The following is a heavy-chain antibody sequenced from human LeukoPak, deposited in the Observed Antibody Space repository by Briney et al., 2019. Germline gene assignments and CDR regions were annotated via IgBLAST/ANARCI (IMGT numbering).Heavy chain of an antibody. D-gene: IGHD1-26*01. CDR1: GFTVSSNY. CDR3: ARALVGALFRWFDP. Sequence: GGSLRLSCAASGFTVSSNYMSWVRQAPGKGLERVSVIYSGGSTYYADSVKGRFTISRDNSKNTLYLQMNSLRAEDTAVYYCARALVGALFRWFDPWGQGTLVTVSS. J-gene: IGHJ5*02. CDR2: IYSGGST. V-gene: IGHV3-66*01.